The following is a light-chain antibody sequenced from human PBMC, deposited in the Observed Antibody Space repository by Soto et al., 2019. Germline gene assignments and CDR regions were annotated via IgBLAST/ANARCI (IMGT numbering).Light chain of an antibody. Sequence: QSALTQPRSVSGSPGQSVTISCTGASSDVGGYNYVSWYQQHPGKVPKLMIYDVSKRPSGVPDRFSGSKSGNTASLTISGLQDDDAADYYCCSYAGNYYVFGTGTKLTVL. V-gene: IGLV2-11*01. CDR1: SSDVGGYNY. CDR2: DVS. CDR3: CSYAGNYYV. J-gene: IGLJ1*01.